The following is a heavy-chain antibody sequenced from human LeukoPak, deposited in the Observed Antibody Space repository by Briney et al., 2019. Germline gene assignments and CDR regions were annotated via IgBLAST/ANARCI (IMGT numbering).Heavy chain of an antibody. CDR2: INPSGGST. Sequence: ASVKVSCKASGYTFTGYYMHWVRQAPGQGLEWMGIINPSGGSTSYAQKFQGRVTMTRDTSTSTVYMELSSLRSEDTAVYYCAREIAVAGTGYWGQGTLVTVSS. J-gene: IGHJ4*02. CDR1: GYTFTGYY. V-gene: IGHV1-46*01. D-gene: IGHD6-19*01. CDR3: AREIAVAGTGY.